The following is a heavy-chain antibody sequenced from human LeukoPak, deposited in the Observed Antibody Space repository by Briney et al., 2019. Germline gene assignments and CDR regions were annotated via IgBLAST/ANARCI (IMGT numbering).Heavy chain of an antibody. CDR3: ARDLVAGTVYYYYGMDV. D-gene: IGHD6-19*01. J-gene: IGHJ6*02. CDR1: GGTFNSYA. CDR2: IIPILGIA. V-gene: IGHV1-69*04. Sequence: SVKVSCKASGGTFNSYAISWVREAPGQGLEWMGRIIPILGIANYAQKFQGRVTITADKSTSTAYMELSSLRSEDTAVYYCARDLVAGTVYYYYGMDVWGQGTTVTVSS.